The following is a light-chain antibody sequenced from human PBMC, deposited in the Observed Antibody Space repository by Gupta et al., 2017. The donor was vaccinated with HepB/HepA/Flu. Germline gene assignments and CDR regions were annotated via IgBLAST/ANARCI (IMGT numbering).Light chain of an antibody. CDR2: GNS. CDR3: QSYDSSLSGSEVI. Sequence: QPVLTQPPSVSGAPGQRVTISCPGSSSNIGAGYDVPWYQQLPGTAPKLLINGNSNRPSGVPDRFSGSRSGTSASLAITGLQTEDEADYYCQSYDSSLSGSEVIFGGGTKLTVL. J-gene: IGLJ2*01. V-gene: IGLV1-40*01. CDR1: SSNIGAGYD.